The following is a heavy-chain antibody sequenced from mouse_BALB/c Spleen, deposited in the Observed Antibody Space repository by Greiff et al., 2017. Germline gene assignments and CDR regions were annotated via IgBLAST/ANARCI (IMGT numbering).Heavy chain of an antibody. Sequence: EVMLVESGGGLVKPGGSLKLSCAASGFTFSSYAMSWVRQSPEKRLEWVAEISSGGSYTYYPDTVTGRFTISRDNAKNTLYLETSSLRSEDTAMYYCARVGLRHYFDYWGQGTTLTVSS. V-gene: IGHV5-9-4*01. CDR2: ISSGGSYT. CDR1: GFTFSSYA. J-gene: IGHJ2*01. D-gene: IGHD2-4*01. CDR3: ARVGLRHYFDY.